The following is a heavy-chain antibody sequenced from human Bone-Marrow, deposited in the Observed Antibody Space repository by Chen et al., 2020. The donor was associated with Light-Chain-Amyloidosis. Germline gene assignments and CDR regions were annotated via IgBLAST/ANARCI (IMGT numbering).Heavy chain of an antibody. CDR2: IKQDGSEK. CDR1: GFTFSSQW. V-gene: IGHV3-7*01. CDR3: AEINTN. Sequence: EVQLVESGGGLVQPGGSLRLFCVASGFTFSSQWMSWVRQAPGKGLEWVANIKQDGSEKYYADSVKGRFTISRDNAKNSLYLQMNSLRAEDTAVYYCAEINTNWGQGTLVTVSS. J-gene: IGHJ4*02.